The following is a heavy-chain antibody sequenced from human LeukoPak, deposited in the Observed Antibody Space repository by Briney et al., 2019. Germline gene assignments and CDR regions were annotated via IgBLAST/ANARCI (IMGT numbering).Heavy chain of an antibody. CDR3: TTDSSGSNY. CDR2: IKSKTDGGTT. CDR1: GFTFSNAW. D-gene: IGHD1-26*01. V-gene: IGHV3-15*01. J-gene: IGHJ4*02. Sequence: GGSLRLSCAASGFTFSNAWMSWVRQAPGKGLEWGGRIKSKTDGGTTDYAAPVKGRFTISRDDSKNMLYLQMNSLKTEDTAVYYCTTDSSGSNYWGQGTLVTVSS.